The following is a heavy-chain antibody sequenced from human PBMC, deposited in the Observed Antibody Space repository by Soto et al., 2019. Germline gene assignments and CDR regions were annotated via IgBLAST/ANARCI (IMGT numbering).Heavy chain of an antibody. CDR1: GFAFNNYG. D-gene: IGHD2-2*01. CDR2: ISKSDYT. J-gene: IGHJ4*02. CDR3: AREDSIIIPAVSDF. V-gene: IGHV3-21*01. Sequence: GGSLRLSCTVSGFAFNNYGINWVRQAPGKGLEWVSSISKSDYTYYSDSVKGRLTISRDNAKNSVSLQMNTLRVEDTAVYYCAREDSIIIPAVSDFWGQGTLVTVSS.